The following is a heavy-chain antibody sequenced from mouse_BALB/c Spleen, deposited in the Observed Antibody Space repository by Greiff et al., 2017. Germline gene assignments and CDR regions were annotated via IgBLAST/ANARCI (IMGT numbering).Heavy chain of an antibody. CDR2: INSNGGST. Sequence: EVKLMESGGGLVQPGGSLKLSCAASGFTFSSYGMSWVRQTPGKRLELVATINSNGGSTYYPDSVKGRFTISRDNAKNTLYLQMSSLKSEDTAMYYCARVAIYYSSLDYWGQGTTLTVSS. CDR1: GFTFSSYG. D-gene: IGHD1-1*01. J-gene: IGHJ2*01. CDR3: ARVAIYYSSLDY. V-gene: IGHV5-6-3*01.